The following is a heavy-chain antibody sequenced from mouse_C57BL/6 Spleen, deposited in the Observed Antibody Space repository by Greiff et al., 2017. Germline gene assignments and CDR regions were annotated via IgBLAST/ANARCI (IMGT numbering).Heavy chain of an antibody. CDR2: ISYDGSN. CDR1: GYSITSGYY. CDR3: AKGYGSSFLFDY. V-gene: IGHV3-6*01. J-gene: IGHJ2*01. D-gene: IGHD1-1*01. Sequence: EVQLQESGPGLVKPSQSLSLTCSVTGYSITSGYYWNWIRQFPGNKLEWMGYISYDGSNNYNPSLKNRISITRDTSKNQFFLKLNSVTTEDTATYYCAKGYGSSFLFDYWGQGTTLTVSS.